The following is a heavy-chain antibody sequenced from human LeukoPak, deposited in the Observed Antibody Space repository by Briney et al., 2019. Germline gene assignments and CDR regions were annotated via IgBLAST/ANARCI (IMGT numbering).Heavy chain of an antibody. CDR1: GFTFSSYA. Sequence: GGSLRLSCAASGFTFSSYAMSWVRQAPGKGLEWVSGISGSGASTYYADSVKGRFTISRDNSKNTLYLQMNSLRAEDTAVYYCARLGIITAAGSNDYWGQGTLVTVSS. V-gene: IGHV3-23*01. CDR2: ISGSGAST. J-gene: IGHJ4*02. D-gene: IGHD6-13*01. CDR3: ARLGIITAAGSNDY.